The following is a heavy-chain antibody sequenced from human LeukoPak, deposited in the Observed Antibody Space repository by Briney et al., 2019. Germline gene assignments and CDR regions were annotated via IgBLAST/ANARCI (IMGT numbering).Heavy chain of an antibody. J-gene: IGHJ4*02. Sequence: GGSLRLSCAASGFTFSSYWMNWVRQAPGKGLEWVAIIKEDGSQTYYVDSVKGRFTISRDNGKNSLYLQMNSPRAEDTAVYARDPSGSSSGWYYFDYWGQGALVSVSS. V-gene: IGHV3-7*03. CDR3: DPSGSSSGWYYFDY. D-gene: IGHD6-19*01. CDR1: GFTFSSYW. CDR2: IKEDGSQT.